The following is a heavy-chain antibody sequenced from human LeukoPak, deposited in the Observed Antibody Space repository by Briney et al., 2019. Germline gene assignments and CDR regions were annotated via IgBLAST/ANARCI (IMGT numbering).Heavy chain of an antibody. CDR3: ARVLAAAGYYYMDV. CDR2: INWNGGST. D-gene: IGHD6-13*01. J-gene: IGHJ6*03. Sequence: GGSLRLSCAASGFTFDDYGMSWVRQAPGKGLEWVSGINWNGGSTGYADSVKGRFTITRDNAKNSLYLQMNSLRAEDTALYYCARVLAAAGYYYMDVWGKGTTVTVSS. V-gene: IGHV3-20*04. CDR1: GFTFDDYG.